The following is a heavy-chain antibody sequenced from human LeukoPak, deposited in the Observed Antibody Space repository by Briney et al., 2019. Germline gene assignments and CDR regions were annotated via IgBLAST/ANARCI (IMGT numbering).Heavy chain of an antibody. V-gene: IGHV1-8*01. D-gene: IGHD3-10*01. CDR3: ARGSILLWFGGSYGT. CDR1: GYTFTSND. Sequence: ASVKVSCKASGYTFTSNDINWVRQATGQGLEWMGWMNLNSGNTAYAQKFQGRVTMTRNTSISTAYMELSSLRSEDTAVYYCARGSILLWFGGSYGTWGQGTLVTVSS. CDR2: MNLNSGNT. J-gene: IGHJ5*02.